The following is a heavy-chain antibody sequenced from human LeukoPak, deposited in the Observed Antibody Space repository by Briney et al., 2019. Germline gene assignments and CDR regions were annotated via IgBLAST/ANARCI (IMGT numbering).Heavy chain of an antibody. J-gene: IGHJ3*02. CDR3: AKDDSSAFDI. D-gene: IGHD3-22*01. V-gene: IGHV3-23*01. CDR2: ISGSGGST. CDR1: GFTFSSYA. Sequence: GGCLRLSCAASGFTFSSYAMSWVRQAPGKGREWVSAISGSGGSTYYADSVKGRFTISRDNSKNTLYLQMNSLRAEDTAVYYCAKDDSSAFDIWGQGTMVTVSS.